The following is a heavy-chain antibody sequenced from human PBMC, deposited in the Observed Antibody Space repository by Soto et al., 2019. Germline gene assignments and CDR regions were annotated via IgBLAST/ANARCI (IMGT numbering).Heavy chain of an antibody. V-gene: IGHV4-59*08. CDR2: ISYSGSS. CDR1: GGSIRPDF. J-gene: IGHJ3*02. CDR3: ARHPVIANAFGI. D-gene: IGHD3-16*02. Sequence: VQLQESGPGLVKPSETLSLTCTVSGGSIRPDFWSWIRQPPGKGLVWIGYISYSGSSTYNSSLKSRVTISVDTSKNQCSLKLSSVTAADTAVYCVARHPVIANAFGIWGTGTVVTVSS.